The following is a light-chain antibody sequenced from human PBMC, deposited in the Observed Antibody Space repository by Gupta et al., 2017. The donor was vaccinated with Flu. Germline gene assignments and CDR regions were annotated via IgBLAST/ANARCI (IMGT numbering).Light chain of an antibody. CDR3: SSYTISGTLVL. J-gene: IGLJ2*01. V-gene: IGLV2-14*01. CDR1: SSDVGGYNH. Sequence: QSALTQPASVSGSPGQSIPISCSGTSSDVGGYNHVSWYQHHPGKAPKLLIYDVNNRPSGTSNRFSGSKSGNTASLTISGIQSEDEADYYCSSYTISGTLVLFGGGTKLTVL. CDR2: DVN.